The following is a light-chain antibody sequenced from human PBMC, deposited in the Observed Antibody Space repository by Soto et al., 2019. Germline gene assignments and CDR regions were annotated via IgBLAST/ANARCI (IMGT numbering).Light chain of an antibody. CDR2: GAS. CDR3: QQYNNWPRT. CDR1: HTIASSY. Sequence: IVLTQSPASLSLSPGERATLSCGASHTIASSYLAWYQQKPGQAPRLLIYGASTRATGIPARFSGSGSGTEFTLTISSLQSEDFAVYYCQQYNNWPRTFGQGTK. J-gene: IGKJ1*01. V-gene: IGKV3-15*01.